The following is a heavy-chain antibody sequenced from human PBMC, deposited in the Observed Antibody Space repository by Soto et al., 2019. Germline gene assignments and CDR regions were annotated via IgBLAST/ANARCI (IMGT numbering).Heavy chain of an antibody. CDR1: GGSVSSGSFY. CDR3: AAGYSNGFYIS. Sequence: QVQLQESGPGLVKPSETLSITCTVSGGSVSSGSFYWSWIRQPPGKGLEWIGYIYYNENTNYNPSLKSRVTISVDTSKNQFSLKLSSVTAADTAVFYCAAGYSNGFYISWGQGTLVTVSS. V-gene: IGHV4-61*01. CDR2: IYYNENT. D-gene: IGHD6-19*01. J-gene: IGHJ5*02.